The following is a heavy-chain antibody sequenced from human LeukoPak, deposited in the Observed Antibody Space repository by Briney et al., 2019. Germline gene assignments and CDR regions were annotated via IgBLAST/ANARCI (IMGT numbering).Heavy chain of an antibody. CDR3: ARGSGSGSYYYYYYYMDV. CDR1: GYTFTSYY. CDR2: INPSGGST. V-gene: IGHV1-46*01. D-gene: IGHD3-10*01. J-gene: IGHJ6*03. Sequence: GASVKVSCKAAGYTFTSYYMHWVRQAPGQGLEWMGIINPSGGSTSYAQKFQGRVTITADESTSTAYMELSSLRSEDTAVYYCARGSGSGSYYYYYYYMDVWGKGTTVTISS.